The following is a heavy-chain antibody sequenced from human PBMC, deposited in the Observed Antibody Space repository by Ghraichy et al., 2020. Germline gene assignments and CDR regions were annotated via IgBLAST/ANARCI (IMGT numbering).Heavy chain of an antibody. CDR2: ISSSGCTV. V-gene: IGHV3-48*01. J-gene: IGHJ4*02. Sequence: GESLNISCVVSGFTFSTYGMNWVRQAPGKGLEWVSYISSSGCTVYYADSVKGRFTISRDNAKNSLYLQMSSLRVEDMAIYYCARGDVRGGFDRWRQGTLVTVSS. CDR1: GFTFSTYG. D-gene: IGHD2-21*02. CDR3: ARGDVRGGFDR.